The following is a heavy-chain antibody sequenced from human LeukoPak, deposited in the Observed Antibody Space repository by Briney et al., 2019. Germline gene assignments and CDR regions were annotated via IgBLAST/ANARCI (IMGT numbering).Heavy chain of an antibody. CDR2: INHRGST. J-gene: IGHJ4*02. V-gene: IGHV4-34*01. CDR1: GESISGSGFY. CDR3: ARGTWVITRYSDS. Sequence: SETLSLTCAVYGESISGSGFYWSWIRQPPGKGLEWIGEINHRGSTNYNPSLKSRVSISVDTSENQFSLKLTSATAADTAVYYCARGTWVITRYSDSWGQGTLVTVSS. D-gene: IGHD3-22*01.